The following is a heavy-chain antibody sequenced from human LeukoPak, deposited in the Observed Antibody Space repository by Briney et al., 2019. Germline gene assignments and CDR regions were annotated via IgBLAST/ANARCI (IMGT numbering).Heavy chain of an antibody. J-gene: IGHJ4*02. Sequence: PGGSLRLSCAASGFTFSNYGMHWVRQAPGKGLEWVAVIWYDGSNKYYADSLKGRFIISRDNSKNTLYLQINSLRAEDTAVYYCASGGTVGQQLVLFYWGQGTLVTVSS. CDR1: GFTFSNYG. V-gene: IGHV3-33*01. CDR2: IWYDGSNK. D-gene: IGHD6-13*01. CDR3: ASGGTVGQQLVLFY.